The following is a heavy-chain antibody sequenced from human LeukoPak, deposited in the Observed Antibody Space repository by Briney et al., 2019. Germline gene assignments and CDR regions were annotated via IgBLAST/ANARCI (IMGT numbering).Heavy chain of an antibody. Sequence: GGSLRLSCAASGFTFSSYEMNWVRQAPGKGLEWVSYISSSGSTIYYADSVKGRFTISRDNAKNSLYLQMNSLRAEDTAVYYCARVGSSPIPFDIWGQGTMVTVSS. CDR2: ISSSGSTI. V-gene: IGHV3-48*03. J-gene: IGHJ3*02. D-gene: IGHD2-2*02. CDR3: ARVGSSPIPFDI. CDR1: GFTFSSYE.